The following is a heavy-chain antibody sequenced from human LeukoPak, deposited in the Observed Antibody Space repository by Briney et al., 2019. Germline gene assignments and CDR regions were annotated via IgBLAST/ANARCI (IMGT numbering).Heavy chain of an antibody. J-gene: IGHJ6*03. D-gene: IGHD3-10*01. CDR2: IYYSGST. V-gene: IGHV4-39*07. Sequence: SETLSLTCTVSGGSISSSSYYWGWIRQPPGKGLEWIGSIYYSGSTYYNPSLKSRVTISVDTSKNQFSLKLSSVTAADTAVYYCARVGPTRGPYYYYMDVWGKGTTVTVSS. CDR3: ARVGPTRGPYYYYMDV. CDR1: GGSISSSSYY.